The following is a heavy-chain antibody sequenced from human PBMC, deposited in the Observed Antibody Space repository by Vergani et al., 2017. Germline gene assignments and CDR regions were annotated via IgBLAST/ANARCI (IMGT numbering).Heavy chain of an antibody. CDR3: ARGGYSYGPPFAI. V-gene: IGHV3-23*01. Sequence: EVQLLESGGGLVQPGGSLRLSCAASGFTFRSYAMSWVRQAPGKGLEWVSAISGSGGSTYYADSVKGRFTISRDNSKNSLYLQMNSRRAEDTAVYYCARGGYSYGPPFAIWGQGTMVTVSS. J-gene: IGHJ3*02. D-gene: IGHD5-18*01. CDR2: ISGSGGST. CDR1: GFTFRSYA.